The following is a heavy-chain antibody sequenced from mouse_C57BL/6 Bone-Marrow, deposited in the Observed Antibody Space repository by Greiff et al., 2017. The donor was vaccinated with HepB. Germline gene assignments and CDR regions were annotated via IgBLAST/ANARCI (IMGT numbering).Heavy chain of an antibody. Sequence: QVQLQQSGAELVRPGTSVKMSCKASGYTFTNYWIGWVKQRPGHGLEWIGNIYPGGGYTNYNEKFKGKATLPGDKSSSTAYMQFSSLTSEDSAIYYCARGLNWDDYFDYWGKGTTLTVSS. CDR3: ARGLNWDDYFDY. J-gene: IGHJ2*01. D-gene: IGHD4-1*01. CDR1: GYTFTNYW. CDR2: IYPGGGYT. V-gene: IGHV1-63*01.